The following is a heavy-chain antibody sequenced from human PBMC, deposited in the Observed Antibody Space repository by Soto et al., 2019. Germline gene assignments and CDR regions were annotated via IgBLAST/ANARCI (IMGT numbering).Heavy chain of an antibody. D-gene: IGHD4-4*01. J-gene: IGHJ6*02. Sequence: PGGSLRLSCAASGFTFSSYGMHWVRQAPGKGLEWVAVISYDGSNKYYADSVKGRFTISRDNSKNTLYLQMNSLRAEDTAVYYCAKRAVTTYYYYYYGMDVWGQGTTVTVSS. CDR3: AKRAVTTYYYYYYGMDV. V-gene: IGHV3-30*18. CDR2: ISYDGSNK. CDR1: GFTFSSYG.